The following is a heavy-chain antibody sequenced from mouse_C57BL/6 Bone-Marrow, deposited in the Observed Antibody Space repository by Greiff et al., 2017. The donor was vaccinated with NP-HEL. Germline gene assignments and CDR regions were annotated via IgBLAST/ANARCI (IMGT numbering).Heavy chain of an antibody. CDR1: GYTFTSYG. D-gene: IGHD3-2*02. CDR2: IYPRSGNT. V-gene: IGHV1-81*01. Sequence: VKLMESGAELARPGASVKLSCKASGYTFTSYGISWVKQRTGQGLEWIGEIYPRSGNTYYNEKFKGKATLTADKSSSTAYMELRSLTSEDSAVYFCAGGAQATGWYFDVWGTGTTVTVSS. J-gene: IGHJ1*03. CDR3: AGGAQATGWYFDV.